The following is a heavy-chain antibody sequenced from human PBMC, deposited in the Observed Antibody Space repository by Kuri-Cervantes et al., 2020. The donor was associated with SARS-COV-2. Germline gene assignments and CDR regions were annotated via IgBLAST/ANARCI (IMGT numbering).Heavy chain of an antibody. CDR3: AKDHYGGNAAFDT. D-gene: IGHD4-23*01. CDR2: ISGSGGST. J-gene: IGHJ3*02. CDR1: GFTFSSYS. V-gene: IGHV3-23*01. Sequence: GESLKISCAASGFTFSSYSMNWVRQAPGKGLEWVSAISGSGGSTYYADSVKGRFTISRDNSKNTLYLQMNSLRAEDTAVYYCAKDHYGGNAAFDTWGQGTMVTVSS.